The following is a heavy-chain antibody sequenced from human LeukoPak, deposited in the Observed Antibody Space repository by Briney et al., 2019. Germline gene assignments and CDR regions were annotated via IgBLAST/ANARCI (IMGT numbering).Heavy chain of an antibody. D-gene: IGHD6-13*01. CDR1: GYTFTGYY. CDR3: ARDFHRGSWYSLDY. J-gene: IGHJ4*02. Sequence: ASVKVSCKASGYTFTGYYMHWVRQAPGQGLEWMGWINPNSGGTNYAQKFQGRVTMTRDMSTSTVYMELSSLRSEDTAVYYCARDFHRGSWYSLDYWGQGTLVTVSS. CDR2: INPNSGGT. V-gene: IGHV1-2*02.